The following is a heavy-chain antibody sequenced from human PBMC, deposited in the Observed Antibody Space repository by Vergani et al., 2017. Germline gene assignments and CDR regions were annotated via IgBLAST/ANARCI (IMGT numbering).Heavy chain of an antibody. J-gene: IGHJ4*02. CDR2: IRPKTDGETT. Sequence: EVQPVESGGGLVKPGGSLRLSCTTSGFTFSSAWMSWVRQAPGKGLEWVARIRPKTDGETTDYAAPVKGRFTISRDNAKNSLYLQMNSLRAEDTALYYCAKDSGSSTSCLIDYWGQGTLVTVSS. CDR1: GFTFSSAW. D-gene: IGHD2-2*01. CDR3: AKDSGSSTSCLIDY. V-gene: IGHV3-15*05.